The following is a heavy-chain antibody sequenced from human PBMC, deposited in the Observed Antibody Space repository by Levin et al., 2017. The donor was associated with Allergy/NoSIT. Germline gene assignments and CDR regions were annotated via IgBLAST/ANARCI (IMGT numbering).Heavy chain of an antibody. CDR3: ARDRRDTSGYHDY. CDR2: ISSSSSTI. CDR1: GFTFSSYS. V-gene: IGHV3-48*01. D-gene: IGHD3-22*01. J-gene: IGHJ4*02. Sequence: GGSLRLSCAASGFTFSSYSMNWVRQAPGKGLEWVSYISSSSSTIYYADSVKGRFTISRDNAKNSLYLQVNSLRAEDTAVYYCARDRRDTSGYHDYWGQGTLVTVSS.